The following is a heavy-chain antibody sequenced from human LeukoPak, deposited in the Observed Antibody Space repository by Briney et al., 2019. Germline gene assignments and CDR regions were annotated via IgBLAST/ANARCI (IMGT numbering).Heavy chain of an antibody. J-gene: IGHJ6*02. Sequence: GASVKVSCKASGGTFSSYAISWVRQAPGQGLEWMGGIIPIFGTANYAQKFQGRVTITADESTSTAYMELSSLRSEDTAVYYCASSALYCSGGSCYPIYYYYYGMDVWGQGTTVTVSS. CDR1: GGTFSSYA. CDR3: ASSALYCSGGSCYPIYYYYYGMDV. CDR2: IIPIFGTA. D-gene: IGHD2-15*01. V-gene: IGHV1-69*13.